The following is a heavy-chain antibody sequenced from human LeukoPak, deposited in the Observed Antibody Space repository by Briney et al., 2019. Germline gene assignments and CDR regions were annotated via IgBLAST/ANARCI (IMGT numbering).Heavy chain of an antibody. D-gene: IGHD2-2*03. CDR2: IKQDGSEK. CDR1: GFTFSSYW. V-gene: IGHV3-7*01. CDR3: ARDGYCSSTSCYSSTNWFDP. J-gene: IGHJ5*02. Sequence: PGGSLRLSCAASGFTFSSYWMSWVRQAPGKGLEWVANIKQDGSEKYYVDSVKGRFTISRDNAKNSLYLQMNSLRAEDTAVYYCARDGYCSSTSCYSSTNWFDPWGQGTLVTVSS.